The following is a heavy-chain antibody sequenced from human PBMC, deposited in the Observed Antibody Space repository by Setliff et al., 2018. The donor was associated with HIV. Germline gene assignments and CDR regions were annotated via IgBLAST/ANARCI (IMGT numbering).Heavy chain of an antibody. D-gene: IGHD1-20*01. CDR3: AKSLTFITLSATPDF. CDR2: IRNDGNNE. J-gene: IGHJ4*02. Sequence: LRLSCAASGFTFSNYGLFWVRQAPGKGLEWVAFIRNDGNNEYYGASVKGRFTISRDNSEDTLYLQMNNLRPEDTAIYYCAKSLTFITLSATPDFWGQGTLVTVSS. CDR1: GFTFSNYG. V-gene: IGHV3-30*02.